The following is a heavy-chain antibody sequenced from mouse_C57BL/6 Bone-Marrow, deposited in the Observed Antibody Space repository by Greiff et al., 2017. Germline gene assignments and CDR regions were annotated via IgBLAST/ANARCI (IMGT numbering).Heavy chain of an antibody. CDR2: IYPGSGST. J-gene: IGHJ2*01. D-gene: IGHD2-4*01. Sequence: QVQLQQSGAELVKPGASVKMSCKASGYTFTSYWITWVKQRPGQGLEWIGDIYPGSGSTNYNEKFKSKATLTVDTSTSTANLQLSSLTSEDSAVYYGASRVYYDYDGDVWGQGTTLTVSS. V-gene: IGHV1-55*01. CDR3: ASRVYYDYDGDV. CDR1: GYTFTSYW.